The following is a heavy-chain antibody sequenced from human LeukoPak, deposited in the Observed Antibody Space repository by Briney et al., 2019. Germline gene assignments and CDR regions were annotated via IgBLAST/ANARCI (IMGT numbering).Heavy chain of an antibody. V-gene: IGHV4-61*02. D-gene: IGHD6-19*01. CDR1: GGSISSGSYY. Sequence: SETLSLTCTVSGGSISSGSYYWSWIRQPAGKGLEWIGRIYTSGSTNYNPSLKSRVTISVDTSKNQFSLKLSSVTAADTAVYYCAREPNEYSSGWTYNWFDPWAREPWSPSPQ. J-gene: IGHJ5*02. CDR3: AREPNEYSSGWTYNWFDP. CDR2: IYTSGST.